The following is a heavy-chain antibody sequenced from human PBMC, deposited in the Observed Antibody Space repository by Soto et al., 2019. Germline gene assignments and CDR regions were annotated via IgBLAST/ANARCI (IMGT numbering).Heavy chain of an antibody. CDR3: ARPREAGKYYYGVDV. CDR1: GYSFISYW. Sequence: ESLKISCKDSGYSFISYWIGWVRQMPGKGLEWMGIIYPGDSDTRYSPSFQGQVTISADKSISTAYLQWSSLKASDTAMYYCARPREAGKYYYGVDVWGQGTTVTVSS. V-gene: IGHV5-51*01. CDR2: IYPGDSDT. D-gene: IGHD6-19*01. J-gene: IGHJ6*02.